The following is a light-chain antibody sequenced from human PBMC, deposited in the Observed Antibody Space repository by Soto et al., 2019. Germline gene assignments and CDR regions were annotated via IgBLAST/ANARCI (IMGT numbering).Light chain of an antibody. CDR3: QQYSSFLWT. J-gene: IGKJ1*01. Sequence: DIQMTQSPSTLSGSVGDRVIIMCRASQSISKWLAWSQQKPGKAPKLMIFDASTLETGVPSRFSGSASGKAFTLPISSLQPDDFATYYCQQYSSFLWTFGQGTKVDIK. V-gene: IGKV1-5*02. CDR1: QSISKW. CDR2: DAS.